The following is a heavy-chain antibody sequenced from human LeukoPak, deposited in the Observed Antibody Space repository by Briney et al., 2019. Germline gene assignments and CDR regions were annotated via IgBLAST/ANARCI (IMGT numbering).Heavy chain of an antibody. CDR1: GYSISSGYY. CDR3: ASSRSSSLGYYYYYYMDV. V-gene: IGHV4-38-2*02. D-gene: IGHD6-6*01. CDR2: IYHSGST. J-gene: IGHJ6*03. Sequence: SETLSLTCTVSGYSISSGYYWGWIRQPPGKGLEWIGSIYHSGSTYYNPSLKSRVTISVDTSKNQFSLKLSSVTAADTAVYYCASSRSSSLGYYYYYYMDVWGKGTTVTVSS.